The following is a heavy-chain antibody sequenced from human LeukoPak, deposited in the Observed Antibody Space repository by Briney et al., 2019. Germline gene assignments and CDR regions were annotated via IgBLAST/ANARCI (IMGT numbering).Heavy chain of an antibody. J-gene: IGHJ4*02. Sequence: SETLSLTCTVSGAFISSSNHYWGWIRQPPGKGLEWIGSMFYSRSTYYNPSLKSRVTISVDTSKNQFSLKLSSVTAADTAVYYCARADYYDSSSSVFDSWGQGTLVTVSS. D-gene: IGHD3-22*01. CDR3: ARADYYDSSSSVFDS. V-gene: IGHV4-39*07. CDR2: MFYSRST. CDR1: GAFISSSNHY.